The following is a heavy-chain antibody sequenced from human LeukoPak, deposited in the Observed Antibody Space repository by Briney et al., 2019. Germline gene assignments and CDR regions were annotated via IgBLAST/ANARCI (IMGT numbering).Heavy chain of an antibody. D-gene: IGHD6-6*01. V-gene: IGHV7-4-1*02. J-gene: IGHJ3*02. Sequence: GASVKVSCKASGYTFTSYAMNWVRQAPGQGLEWMGWINTNTGNPTYAQGFTGRFVFSLDTSVSTAYLQWSSPKASDTAMYYCARLLMRVSYYAFDIWGQGTMVTVSS. CDR3: ARLLMRVSYYAFDI. CDR1: GYTFTSYA. CDR2: INTNTGNP.